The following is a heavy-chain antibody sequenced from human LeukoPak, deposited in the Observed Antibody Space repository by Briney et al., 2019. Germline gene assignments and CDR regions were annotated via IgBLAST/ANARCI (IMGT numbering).Heavy chain of an antibody. Sequence: GGSLRLSCAASGFTFSAYAMSWVRQAPGKGLEWVSDISGNGDSTYYADSVKGRFTISRDNSKNTLYLQMNSLRAEDTAVYYCAKDHDFWSGYSDYWGQGTLVTVSS. V-gene: IGHV3-23*01. CDR2: ISGNGDST. CDR3: AKDHDFWSGYSDY. D-gene: IGHD3-3*01. J-gene: IGHJ4*02. CDR1: GFTFSAYA.